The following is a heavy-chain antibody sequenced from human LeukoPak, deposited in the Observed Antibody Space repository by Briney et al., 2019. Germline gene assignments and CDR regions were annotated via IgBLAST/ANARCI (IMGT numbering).Heavy chain of an antibody. CDR3: VKGRHWYYYGMDV. D-gene: IGHD3-3*02. J-gene: IGHJ6*02. Sequence: GGSLRLSCAASGFTFSSYGMHWVRQAPGKGLEWVAVIWYDGSNKYYADSVKGRFTISRDNSKNTLYLQMNSLRAEDTAVYYCVKGRHWYYYGMDVWGQGTTVTVSS. V-gene: IGHV3-33*06. CDR1: GFTFSSYG. CDR2: IWYDGSNK.